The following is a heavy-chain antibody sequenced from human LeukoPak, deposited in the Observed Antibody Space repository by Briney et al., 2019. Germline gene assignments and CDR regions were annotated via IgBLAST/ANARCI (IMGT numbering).Heavy chain of an antibody. J-gene: IGHJ5*01. CDR1: GFTFSIYA. D-gene: IGHD3-10*01. CDR3: AKDRPNYFGSNGHYYRRNGDS. V-gene: IGHV3-23*01. CDR2: ITSSGDTT. Sequence: GGSLRLSCTASGFTFSIYAMSWVRQAPGRGLEWVSAITSSGDTTSYADSVRGRFTISRDNSKNTLHLQMSSLRAEDTAVFYCAKDRPNYFGSNGHYYRRNGDSWGQGTLVTVSS.